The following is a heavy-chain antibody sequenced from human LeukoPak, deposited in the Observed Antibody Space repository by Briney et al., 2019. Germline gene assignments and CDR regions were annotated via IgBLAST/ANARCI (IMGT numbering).Heavy chain of an antibody. CDR1: GGSFSGYY. Sequence: SETLSLTCAVYGGSFSGYYWSWIRQPPGKGLEWLGEINHSGSTNYNPSLKSRVTISVDTSKNQFSLKLSSVTAADTPVYCCASGYSYGNGYYYYYYMDVWGKGTTVTVSS. CDR3: ASGYSYGNGYYYYYYMDV. V-gene: IGHV4-34*01. CDR2: INHSGST. D-gene: IGHD5-18*01. J-gene: IGHJ6*03.